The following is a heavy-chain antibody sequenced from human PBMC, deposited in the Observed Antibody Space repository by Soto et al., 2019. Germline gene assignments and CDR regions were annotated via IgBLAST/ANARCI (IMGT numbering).Heavy chain of an antibody. CDR1: XFSXSSNY. V-gene: IGHV3-66*01. J-gene: IGHJ3*02. D-gene: IGHD4-17*01. CDR2: IYSGGST. Sequence: GGXLXXSXTASXFSXSSNYXXGVRQXXGKGLEWVSVIYSGGSTYYADAVKGRFTISRDNSKNTLYLQMNSLRAEDTAVYYCARANDYGDYDAAFDIWGQGTMVTVSS. CDR3: ARANDYGDYDAAFDI.